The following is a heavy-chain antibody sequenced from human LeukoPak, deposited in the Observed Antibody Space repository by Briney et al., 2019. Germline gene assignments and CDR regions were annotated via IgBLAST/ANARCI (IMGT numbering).Heavy chain of an antibody. J-gene: IGHJ4*02. V-gene: IGHV3-73*01. CDR3: TRYSSRRDLDY. D-gene: IGHD6-13*01. Sequence: GGSLRLSCAASGFTFSGSAMHWVRRASGKGLEWVGRIRSIANNFATAYAASVKGRFTISRDDSKNTAYLQMNSLKTEDTAVYYCTRYSSRRDLDYWGQGTLVTVSS. CDR1: GFTFSGSA. CDR2: IRSIANNFAT.